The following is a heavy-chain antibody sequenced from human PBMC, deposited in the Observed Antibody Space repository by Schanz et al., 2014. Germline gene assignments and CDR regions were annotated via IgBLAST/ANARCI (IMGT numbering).Heavy chain of an antibody. CDR2: ISFSGYT. V-gene: IGHV4-31*11. J-gene: IGHJ4*02. CDR3: ARAVGATNLDY. D-gene: IGHD1-26*01. CDR1: GDSISRGGYY. Sequence: QVQLQESGPGLVKPSQTLSLTCAVSGDSISRGGYYWSWLRQHPGKRLEWNAYISFSGYTYYSTTLEGRVTMALDTSKNQFSLMSTSVNVADTAVYYCARAVGATNLDYWGQGTLVTVSS.